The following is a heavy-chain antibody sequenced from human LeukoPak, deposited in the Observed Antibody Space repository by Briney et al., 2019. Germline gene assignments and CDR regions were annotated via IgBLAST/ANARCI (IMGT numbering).Heavy chain of an antibody. D-gene: IGHD2-2*02. CDR1: GYTFTSYG. CDR3: ARKTRAAIQGNWFDP. J-gene: IGHJ5*02. V-gene: IGHV1-18*01. Sequence: APVKVSCKASGYTFTSYGISWVRQAPGQGLEWMGWISAYNGNTNYAQKLQGRVTMTTDTSTSTAYMELRSLRSDDTAVYYCARKTRAAIQGNWFDPWGQGTLVTVSS. CDR2: ISAYNGNT.